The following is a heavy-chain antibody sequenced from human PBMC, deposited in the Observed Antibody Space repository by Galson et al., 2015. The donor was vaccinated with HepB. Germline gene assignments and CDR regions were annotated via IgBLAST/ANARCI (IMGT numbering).Heavy chain of an antibody. CDR1: GYTFTSYA. V-gene: IGHV7-4-1*02. CDR3: ARDTPRSGYYYDSSGPGDY. J-gene: IGHJ4*02. CDR2: INTNTGNP. D-gene: IGHD3-22*01. Sequence: SVKVSCKASGYTFTSYAMNWVRQAPGQGLEWMGWINTNTGNPTYAQGFTGRFVFSLDTSVSTAYLQISSLKAEDTAVYYCARDTPRSGYYYDSSGPGDYWGQGTLVTVSS.